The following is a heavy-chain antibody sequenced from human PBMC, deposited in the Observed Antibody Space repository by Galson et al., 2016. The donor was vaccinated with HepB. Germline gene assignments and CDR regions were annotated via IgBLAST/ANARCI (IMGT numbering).Heavy chain of an antibody. V-gene: IGHV3-64*04. Sequence: SLRLSCAASGFTFSSYAMHWVRQRQAPGKGLEYVSAISGNGGNTYYAHSVKGRFTISRDNSKNTLYLQMNSLRAEDTAIYYCAKVGTTVLTPGKYRLEYSQLWGQGTLVTVSS. D-gene: IGHD4-23*01. J-gene: IGHJ1*01. CDR3: AKVGTTVLTPGKYRLEYSQL. CDR2: ISGNGGNT. CDR1: GFTFSSYA.